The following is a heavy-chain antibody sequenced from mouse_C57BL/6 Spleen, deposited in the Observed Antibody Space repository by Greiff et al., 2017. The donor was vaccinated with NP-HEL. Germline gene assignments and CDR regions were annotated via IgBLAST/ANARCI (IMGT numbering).Heavy chain of an antibody. CDR3: ARKYDALFAY. V-gene: IGHV1-55*01. CDR1: GYTFTSYW. D-gene: IGHD2-3*01. Sequence: QVQLKQPGAELVKPGASVKMSCKASGYTFTSYWITWVKQRPGQGLEWIGDIYPGSGSTKYNEKFKSKATLPVDTSSSTAYMQLSSLTSEDSAVYYCARKYDALFAYWGQGTLVTVSA. J-gene: IGHJ3*01. CDR2: IYPGSGST.